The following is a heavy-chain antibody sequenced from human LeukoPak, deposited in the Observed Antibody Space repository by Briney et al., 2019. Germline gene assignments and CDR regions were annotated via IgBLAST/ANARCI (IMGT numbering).Heavy chain of an antibody. CDR1: GFTFSSYS. Sequence: PGGSLRLSCAASGFTFSSYSMNWVRQAPGKGLEWVSSIRSSSSYIYYADSVKGRFTISRDNAKNSLYLQMNSLRAEDTAVYYCVRESAWVGQGIGRPLDVWGKGTTVTVSS. CDR3: VRESAWVGQGIGRPLDV. V-gene: IGHV3-21*01. J-gene: IGHJ6*04. CDR2: IRSSSSYI. D-gene: IGHD1-14*01.